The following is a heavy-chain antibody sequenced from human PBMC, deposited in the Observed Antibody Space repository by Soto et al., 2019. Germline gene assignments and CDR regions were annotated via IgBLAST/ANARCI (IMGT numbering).Heavy chain of an antibody. D-gene: IGHD5-12*01. CDR3: ARDTSTTPYALDI. CDR2: IIPILGIA. Sequence: GASVKVSCKASGGTFGSYTISWVRQAPGQGLEWMGRIIPILGIANYAQKFQGRVTITADKSTSTAYMELSSLRSEDTAVYYCARDTSTTPYALDIWGQGAMVTVSS. CDR1: GGTFGSYT. J-gene: IGHJ3*02. V-gene: IGHV1-69*04.